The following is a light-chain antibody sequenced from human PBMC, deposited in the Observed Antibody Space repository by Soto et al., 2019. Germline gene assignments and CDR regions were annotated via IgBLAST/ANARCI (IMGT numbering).Light chain of an antibody. CDR3: QQYHYWWT. V-gene: IGKV3-15*01. CDR2: GAS. CDR1: QSINSA. Sequence: EIVMTQSPATLSVSPGERATLSCRASQSINSALAWYQQKPGQAPRLLIYGASTRATAIADRFSASGSGTEYTRTIRSLQSEDSAVYYCQQYHYWWTFGQGTKVEIK. J-gene: IGKJ1*01.